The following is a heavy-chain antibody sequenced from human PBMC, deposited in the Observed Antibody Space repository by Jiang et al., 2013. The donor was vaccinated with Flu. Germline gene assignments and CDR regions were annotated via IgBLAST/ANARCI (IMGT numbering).Heavy chain of an antibody. D-gene: IGHD6-19*01. Sequence: KGLEWMGIIYPGDSDTRYSPSFQGQVTISADKSISTAYLQWSSLKASDTAMYYCARPGSGWFQSLDYWGQGTLVTVSS. J-gene: IGHJ4*02. CDR3: ARPGSGWFQSLDY. V-gene: IGHV5-51*01. CDR2: IYPGDSDT.